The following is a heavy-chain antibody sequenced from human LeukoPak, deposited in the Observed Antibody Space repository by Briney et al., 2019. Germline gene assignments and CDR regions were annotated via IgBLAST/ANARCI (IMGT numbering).Heavy chain of an antibody. V-gene: IGHV1-46*01. CDR1: GYNFISYY. CDR3: ARDYVVLADDVRYYYYGMDV. J-gene: IGHJ6*02. CDR2: INPSGGST. D-gene: IGHD2-15*01. Sequence: ASVKVSCEATGYNFISYYMHWVRQAPGQGLEGMGIINPSGGSTSYAQEFQDRVTMTRDTSTSTVYMDLSSLKSEDTAVYYCARDYVVLADDVRYYYYGMDVWGQGTTVTVSS.